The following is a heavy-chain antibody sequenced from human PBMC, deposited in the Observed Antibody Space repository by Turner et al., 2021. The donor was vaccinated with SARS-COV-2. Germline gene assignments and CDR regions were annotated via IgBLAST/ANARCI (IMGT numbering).Heavy chain of an antibody. CDR1: VGTFSSYA. CDR2: NIPLFGTA. D-gene: IGHD3-22*01. V-gene: IGHV1-69*06. Sequence: KKPGSSVKVSCMATVGTFSSYAISWVRQAPGQGLEWMGGNIPLFGTANYARRFQGRVTITADKSTSTAFMELTSLTSDDTAVYYCAGGYYESSSFSFYYLYNMDVWGQGTTVTVS. J-gene: IGHJ6*02. CDR3: AGGYYESSSFSFYYLYNMDV.